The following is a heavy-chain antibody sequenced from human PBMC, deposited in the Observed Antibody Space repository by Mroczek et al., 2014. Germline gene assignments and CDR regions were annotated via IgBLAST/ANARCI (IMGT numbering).Heavy chain of an antibody. V-gene: IGHV1-2*02. Sequence: QVQLVQSGAEVKKPGASVKVSCKASGYTFTGYYMHWVRQAPGQGLEWMGWINPNSGGTNYAQKFQGRVTMTRDTSISTAYMELSRLRSDDTAVYYCARGFWSGYSAMYYFDYWGQGTLVTVSS. J-gene: IGHJ4*02. CDR2: INPNSGGT. D-gene: IGHD3-3*01. CDR1: GYTFTGYY. CDR3: ARGFWSGYSAMYYFDY.